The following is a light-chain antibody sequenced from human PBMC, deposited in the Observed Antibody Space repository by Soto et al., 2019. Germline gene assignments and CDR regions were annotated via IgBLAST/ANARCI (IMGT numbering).Light chain of an antibody. V-gene: IGLV2-8*01. CDR1: SSDVGGYNY. CDR2: DVN. Sequence: QSALTQPPSASGSPGQSVTISCTGTSSDVGGYNYVSWYQQHPGKAPKLMIYDVNKRPSGVPDRFSGSKSGNTASLTVSGLQAEDEADYYCSSFAGSDNWVFGGGTKVTDL. J-gene: IGLJ3*02. CDR3: SSFAGSDNWV.